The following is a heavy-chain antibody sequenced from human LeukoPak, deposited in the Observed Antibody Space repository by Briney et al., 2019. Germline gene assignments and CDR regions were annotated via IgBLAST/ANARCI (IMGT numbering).Heavy chain of an antibody. Sequence: GGSLRLSCEGSGFSFSSYWMTWVRQLPGKGPEWVANIRQDESERYFADSVKGRFTVSRDNAKNSLYLHMDGLRTEDMAFYYCARGGERGYASSWYPWHFDLWGRGTVVTVSS. CDR2: IRQDESER. J-gene: IGHJ2*01. CDR3: ARGGERGYASSWYPWHFDL. V-gene: IGHV3-7*03. D-gene: IGHD6-13*01. CDR1: GFSFSSYW.